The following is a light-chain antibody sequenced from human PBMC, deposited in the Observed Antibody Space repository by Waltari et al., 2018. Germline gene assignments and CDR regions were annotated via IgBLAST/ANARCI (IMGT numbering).Light chain of an antibody. Sequence: QSALTQPRSVSGSPGQSVTISCTATTSAVGGYNYVSWYQQRPGKAPQLMIYGVTKRPSGVPDHFSGSKSGNTAFLTITGLQADDEADYYCCSYAGNYTYVFGTGTTVTV. CDR2: GVT. V-gene: IGLV2-11*01. J-gene: IGLJ1*01. CDR3: CSYAGNYTYV. CDR1: TSAVGGYNY.